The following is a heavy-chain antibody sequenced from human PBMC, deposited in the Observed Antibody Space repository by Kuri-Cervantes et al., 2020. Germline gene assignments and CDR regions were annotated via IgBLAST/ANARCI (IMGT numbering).Heavy chain of an antibody. CDR1: GFTFDDYA. J-gene: IGHJ3*02. CDR3: AKDMRWELPGCAFDI. Sequence: GGSLRLSCAASGFTFDDYAMHWVRQAPGKGLEWVSGISWTSGSIGYADSSKGRFTISRDNAKNSLYLQMNSLRAEDTALYYCAKDMRWELPGCAFDIWGQGTMVTVSS. CDR2: ISWTSGSI. D-gene: IGHD1-26*01. V-gene: IGHV3-9*01.